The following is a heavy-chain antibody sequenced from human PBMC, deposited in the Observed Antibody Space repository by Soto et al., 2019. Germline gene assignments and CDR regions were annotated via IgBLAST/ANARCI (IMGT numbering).Heavy chain of an antibody. CDR3: ARGPYRSGYYTKDYYYYGMDV. D-gene: IGHD3-3*01. V-gene: IGHV1-69*01. Sequence: QVQLVQSGAEVKKPGSSVKVSCKASGGTFSSYAISWVRQAPGQGLEWMGGLIPIFGTANSAQKFQDRVTITADESTSTAYMELSSLRSEDTAVYYCARGPYRSGYYTKDYYYYGMDVWGQGTTVTVSS. J-gene: IGHJ6*02. CDR1: GGTFSSYA. CDR2: LIPIFGTA.